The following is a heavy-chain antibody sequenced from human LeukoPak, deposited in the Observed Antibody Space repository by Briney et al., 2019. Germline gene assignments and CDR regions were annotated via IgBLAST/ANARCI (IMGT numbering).Heavy chain of an antibody. CDR2: ISSSSSYI. Sequence: GGSLRLSCAASGFTFSSYSMNWVRQAPGKGLEWVSSISSSSSYIYYADSVKGRFTISRDNAKNSLYLQMNSLRAEDTAVYYCARDGPYYYGSGALRRYYMDVWGKGTTVTVSS. CDR3: ARDGPYYYGSGALRRYYMDV. D-gene: IGHD3-10*01. J-gene: IGHJ6*03. V-gene: IGHV3-21*01. CDR1: GFTFSSYS.